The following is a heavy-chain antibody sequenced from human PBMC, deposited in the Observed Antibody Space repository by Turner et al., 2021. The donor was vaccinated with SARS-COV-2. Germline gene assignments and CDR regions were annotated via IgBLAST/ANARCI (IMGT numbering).Heavy chain of an antibody. V-gene: IGHV1-18*01. Sequence: QVQLVQSGAEVTKPGASVKVSCKASGYTFTSYGISWVRQAPGQGLEWMGWISAYNGNTNYAQKLQGRVTMTTDTTTSTAYMELRSRRSDDTAVYYCARDEPDIVATITIYWGQGTLVTVSS. CDR1: GYTFTSYG. CDR3: ARDEPDIVATITIY. J-gene: IGHJ4*02. D-gene: IGHD5-12*01. CDR2: ISAYNGNT.